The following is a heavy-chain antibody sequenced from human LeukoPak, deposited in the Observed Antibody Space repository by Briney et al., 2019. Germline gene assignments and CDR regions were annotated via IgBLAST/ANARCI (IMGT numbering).Heavy chain of an antibody. CDR2: IIPILGIA. V-gene: IGHV1-69*04. CDR3: ARDDYDFWSGYYGFDY. J-gene: IGHJ4*02. Sequence: AASVKVSCKASGGTFSSYAISWVRQAPGQGLEWRGRIIPILGIANYAQKFQGRVTITADKSTSTAYMELSSLRSEDTAVYYCARDDYDFWSGYYGFDYWGQGTLVTVSS. CDR1: GGTFSSYA. D-gene: IGHD3-3*01.